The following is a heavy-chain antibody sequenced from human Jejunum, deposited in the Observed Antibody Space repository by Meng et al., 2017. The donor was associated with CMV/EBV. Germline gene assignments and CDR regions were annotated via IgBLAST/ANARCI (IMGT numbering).Heavy chain of an antibody. CDR1: GFSFSNSV. CDR2: ITSRGGNT. V-gene: IGHV3-23*01. J-gene: IGHJ4*02. D-gene: IGHD2-21*02. CDR3: AKTGDGFTFDY. Sequence: AASGFSFSNSVMSWVRWAPGKGLQWVSGITSRGGNTYYLASVNGRFTISRDNSKNTLYLQMNSLRAEDTAIYYCAKTGDGFTFDYWGQGTVVTVSS.